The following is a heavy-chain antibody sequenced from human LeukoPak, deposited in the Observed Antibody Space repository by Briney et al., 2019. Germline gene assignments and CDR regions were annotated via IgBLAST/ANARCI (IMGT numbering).Heavy chain of an antibody. CDR1: GYTLTELA. CDR2: FDPEDGET. CDR3: ATSQLGGSGWARLYYYYGMDV. V-gene: IGHV1-24*01. D-gene: IGHD6-19*01. Sequence: ASVSVSCTVSGYTLTELAMHWVRHAPGKGLEWMGGFDPEDGETIYAQKVQGRVTITEDTSTNTAYMELSSLRSEDTAVYYCATSQLGGSGWARLYYYYGMDVWGQGTTVTVSS. J-gene: IGHJ6*02.